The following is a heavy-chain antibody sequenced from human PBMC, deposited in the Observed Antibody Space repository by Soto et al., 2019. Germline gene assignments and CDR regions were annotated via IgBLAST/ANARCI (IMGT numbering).Heavy chain of an antibody. V-gene: IGHV1-3*01. CDR3: ARRYKSAGWLEP. CDR1: GYSFATYA. CDR2: INPATGNT. D-gene: IGHD1-1*01. Sequence: GASVKVSCKASGYSFATYAIHWVRQAPGQGLEWMGWINPATGNTEYSDKFQDRVTFTRDTSATTAYMELRGPRSEDTAVYYCARRYKSAGWLEPWGQGTLVTVSS. J-gene: IGHJ5*02.